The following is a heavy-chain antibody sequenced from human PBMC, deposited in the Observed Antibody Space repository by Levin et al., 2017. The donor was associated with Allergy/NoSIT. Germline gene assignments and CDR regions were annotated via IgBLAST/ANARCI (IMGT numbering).Heavy chain of an antibody. Sequence: SETLSLTCAVYGGSFSGYYWSWIRQPPGKGLEWIGEINHSGSTNYNPSLKSRVTISVDTSKNQFSLKLSSVTAADTAVYYCARLLLWFGDPYGMDVWGQGTTVTVSS. CDR2: INHSGST. CDR1: GGSFSGYY. J-gene: IGHJ6*02. D-gene: IGHD3-10*01. V-gene: IGHV4-34*01. CDR3: ARLLLWFGDPYGMDV.